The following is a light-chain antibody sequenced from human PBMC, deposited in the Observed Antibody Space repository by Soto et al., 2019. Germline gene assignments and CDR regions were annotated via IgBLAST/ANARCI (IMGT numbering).Light chain of an antibody. CDR3: ETWDSNLRV. V-gene: IGLV4-60*02. Sequence: QPVLTQSSSASASLGSSVKLTCTLSSGHSSYIIAWHQQQPGKAPRYLMKLEGSGSYNKGSGVPDRLSGSSSGADRYLTICNLQFEDEADYYSETWDSNLRVFGGGTKVTVL. CDR2: LEGSGSY. J-gene: IGLJ3*02. CDR1: SGHSSYI.